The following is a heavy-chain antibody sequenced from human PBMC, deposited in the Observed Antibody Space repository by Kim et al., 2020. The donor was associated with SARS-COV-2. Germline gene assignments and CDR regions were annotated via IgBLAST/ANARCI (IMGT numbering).Heavy chain of an antibody. V-gene: IGHV4-39*01. D-gene: IGHD2-2*01. J-gene: IGHJ3*02. Sequence: PSLKSRVTISVDTSKNQFSLKLSSVTAADTAVYYCARPTVPAAMFDAFDIWGQGTMVTVSS. CDR3: ARPTVPAAMFDAFDI.